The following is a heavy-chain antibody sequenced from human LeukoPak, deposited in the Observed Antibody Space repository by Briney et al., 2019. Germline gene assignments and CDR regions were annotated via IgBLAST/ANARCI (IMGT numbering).Heavy chain of an antibody. D-gene: IGHD1-26*01. CDR2: INPSGGGT. CDR3: GRELGGTYYFDY. CDR1: GYTFTNYL. J-gene: IGHJ4*02. V-gene: IGHV1-46*01. Sequence: ASVKVSCKASGYTFTNYLIHWVRQAPGQGLEWMGIINPSGGGTRYAQKFQGGVTMTRDMSTSTDYMELSSLRSEDTAVYYCGRELGGTYYFDYWGQGTLVTVSS.